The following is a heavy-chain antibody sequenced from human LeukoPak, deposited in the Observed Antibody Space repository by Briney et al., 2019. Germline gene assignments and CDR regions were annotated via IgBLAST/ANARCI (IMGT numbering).Heavy chain of an antibody. J-gene: IGHJ4*02. CDR2: INSDGSST. CDR3: ARVGIVVVPAAYYDY. CDR1: GFTFSSYW. D-gene: IGHD2-2*03. V-gene: IGHV3-74*01. Sequence: PGGSLRLSCAASGFTFSSYWMHWVRQAPGKGLVWVSRINSDGSSTSYADSVKGRFTISRDNAKNTLCLQMNSLRAEDTAVYYCARVGIVVVPAAYYDYWGQGTLVTVSS.